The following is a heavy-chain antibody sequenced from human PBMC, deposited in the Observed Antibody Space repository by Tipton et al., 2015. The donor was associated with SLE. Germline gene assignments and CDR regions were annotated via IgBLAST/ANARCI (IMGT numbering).Heavy chain of an antibody. Sequence: TLSLTCTVSGGSVSSGSYYWSWIRQPPGKGLEWIGYIYYSGSTNYNPSLRSRVTISVDTSKNQFSLKLSSVTAADTAVYYCARGRELTKGAFDIWGQGTMVTVSS. CDR2: IYYSGST. J-gene: IGHJ3*02. V-gene: IGHV4-61*01. D-gene: IGHD1-26*01. CDR1: GGSVSSGSYY. CDR3: ARGRELTKGAFDI.